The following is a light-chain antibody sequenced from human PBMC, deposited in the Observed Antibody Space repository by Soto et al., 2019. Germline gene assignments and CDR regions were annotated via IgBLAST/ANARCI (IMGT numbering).Light chain of an antibody. CDR2: GAS. CDR3: QQYGTSPPWT. V-gene: IGKV3-20*01. Sequence: EIVLTQSPGTLSLSPGERATLSCRASQSVISNYLAWYQQRPGQAPRLLIYGASSRATGIPDRFSGSGSVTDFTLTISRLEPEDFAVYYCQQYGTSPPWTFGQGTKVEIK. J-gene: IGKJ1*01. CDR1: QSVISNY.